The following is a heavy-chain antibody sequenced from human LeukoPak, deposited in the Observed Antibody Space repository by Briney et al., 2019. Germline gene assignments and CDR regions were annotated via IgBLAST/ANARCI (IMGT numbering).Heavy chain of an antibody. D-gene: IGHD3-22*01. CDR2: ISYDGSNK. CDR3: ARTGHYDNSGYSLPNQYNWFDP. CDR1: GFTFSSYA. V-gene: IGHV3-30-3*01. J-gene: IGHJ5*02. Sequence: GRSLRLSCAASGFTFSSYAMHWVRQAPGKGLEWVAVISYDGSNKYYADSVKGRFTISRDNSKNTLYLQMNSLRAEDTAVYYCARTGHYDNSGYSLPNQYNWFDPWGQGTLVTVSS.